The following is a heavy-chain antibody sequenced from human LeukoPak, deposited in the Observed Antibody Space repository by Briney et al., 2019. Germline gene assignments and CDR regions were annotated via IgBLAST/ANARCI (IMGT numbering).Heavy chain of an antibody. J-gene: IGHJ6*02. CDR2: ISWNSGSI. V-gene: IGHV3-9*01. Sequence: GGSLRLSCAASGFTFDDYAMHWVRQAPGKGPEWVSGISWNSGSIGYADSVKGRFTISRDNAKNSLYLQMNSLRAEDTALYYCAKDIGVRGVTPNYYYYGMDVWGQGTTVTVSS. D-gene: IGHD3-10*01. CDR3: AKDIGVRGVTPNYYYYGMDV. CDR1: GFTFDDYA.